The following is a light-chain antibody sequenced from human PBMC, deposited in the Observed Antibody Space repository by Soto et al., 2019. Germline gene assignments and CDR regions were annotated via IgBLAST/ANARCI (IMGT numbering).Light chain of an antibody. Sequence: QSVLTQPPSVSGAPGQRVIISCTGSSSNIGAGYDVHWYQQLPGTAPKLLIYGNNNRPSGVPDRFSGSKSGTSASLAITGLQAEDDADYYCQSYDSGLSARVFGGGTKLTVL. CDR2: GNN. V-gene: IGLV1-40*01. CDR1: SSNIGAGYD. CDR3: QSYDSGLSARV. J-gene: IGLJ3*02.